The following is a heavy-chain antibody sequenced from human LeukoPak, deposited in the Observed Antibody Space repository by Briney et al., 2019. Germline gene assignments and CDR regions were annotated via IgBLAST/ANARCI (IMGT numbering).Heavy chain of an antibody. CDR3: ARETGIAAAFDI. CDR2: IIPIFGTA. J-gene: IGHJ3*02. CDR1: GGTFSSYA. V-gene: IGHV1-69*05. Sequence: SVKVSCKASGGTFSSYAISWVRQAPGQGLEWMGGIIPIFGTANYAQKFQGRVTITTDESTSTAYMELSSLRSEDTAVYFCARETGIAAAFDIWGQGTMVTVSS. D-gene: IGHD6-13*01.